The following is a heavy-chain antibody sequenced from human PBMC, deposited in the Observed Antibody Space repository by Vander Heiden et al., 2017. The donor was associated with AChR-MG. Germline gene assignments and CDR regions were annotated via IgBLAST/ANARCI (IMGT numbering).Heavy chain of an antibody. J-gene: IGHJ5*02. V-gene: IGHV3-7*01. Sequence: EVQLVESGGGLVQPGGPLRLPCAASGFPFSPYWMSWVRQAPGKGLEGVANIKQDGSEKYYVDSVKGRFTISRDNAKNSLYLQVNTLRAEDTAVYYCARDCSSTSCRRGGFDPWGQGTLVTVSS. CDR2: IKQDGSEK. CDR3: ARDCSSTSCRRGGFDP. D-gene: IGHD2-2*01. CDR1: GFPFSPYW.